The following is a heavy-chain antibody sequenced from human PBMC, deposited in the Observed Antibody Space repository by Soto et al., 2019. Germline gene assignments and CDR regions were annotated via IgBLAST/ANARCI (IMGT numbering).Heavy chain of an antibody. D-gene: IGHD4-17*01. CDR2: ISGSGGST. CDR3: GTHMTTVTTRGVGFDY. Sequence: GGSLRLSCAASGFTFSSYAMSWVRQAPGKGLEWVSAISGSGGSTYYADSVKGRFTISRDNSKNTLYLQMNSLRAEDTAVYYCGTHMTTVTTRGVGFDYWGQGTLVTVSS. V-gene: IGHV3-23*01. CDR1: GFTFSSYA. J-gene: IGHJ4*02.